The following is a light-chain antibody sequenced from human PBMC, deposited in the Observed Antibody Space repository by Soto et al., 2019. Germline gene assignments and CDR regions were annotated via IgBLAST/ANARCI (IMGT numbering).Light chain of an antibody. CDR3: QQYNNWPRT. CDR1: QSVRSER. Sequence: EIVLTQSPATLSLSPGERAPLSCRASQSVRSERLAWYQQKPGQAPRLLIYGASTRATGIPARFSGSGSGTEFTLTISSLQSEDFAVYYCQQYNNWPRTFGQGTKVDIK. J-gene: IGKJ1*01. V-gene: IGKV3-15*01. CDR2: GAS.